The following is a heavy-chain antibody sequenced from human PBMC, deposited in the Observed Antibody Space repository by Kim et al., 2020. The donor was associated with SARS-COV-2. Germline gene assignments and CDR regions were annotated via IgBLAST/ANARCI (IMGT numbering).Heavy chain of an antibody. CDR2: VFYGGTT. J-gene: IGHJ4*02. V-gene: IGHV4-39*01. CDR1: DGSLTSSDYY. Sequence: SETLSLTCSVSDGSLTSSDYYWGWIRQPPGKGLEYIGAVFYGGTTHYNPSLRGRVIISVDTSKNQFSLNVNSVTATDTAVYYFARYQSGTMFASWGRGTL. CDR3: ARYQSGTMFAS. D-gene: IGHD1-1*01.